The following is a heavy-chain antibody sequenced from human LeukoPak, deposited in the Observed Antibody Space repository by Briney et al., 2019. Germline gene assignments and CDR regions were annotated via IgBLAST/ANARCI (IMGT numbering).Heavy chain of an antibody. CDR2: ILSDSATTI. CDR1: GFTFSSYS. CDR3: VRGTSHPV. V-gene: IGHV3-48*04. J-gene: IGHJ3*01. Sequence: GGSLRLSCAASGFTFSSYSMNWVRQAPGKGLEWISSILSDSATTIHYADSVKGRFTISRDNAENSLYLQMNSLRVEDTAVYYCVRGTSHPVWGQGTTVTVSS. D-gene: IGHD1-14*01.